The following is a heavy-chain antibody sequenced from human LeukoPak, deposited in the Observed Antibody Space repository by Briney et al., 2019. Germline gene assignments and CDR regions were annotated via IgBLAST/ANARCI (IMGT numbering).Heavy chain of an antibody. J-gene: IGHJ4*02. Sequence: GGSLRLSCAAYGFTVSSNYMSWVRQAPGKGLEWVSVIYSGGSTYYADSVKGRFTISRDNSKNTLYLQMNSLRAEDTAVYYCARAQQWLYFDYWGQGTLVTVSS. CDR1: GFTVSSNY. V-gene: IGHV3-53*01. CDR3: ARAQQWLYFDY. D-gene: IGHD3-22*01. CDR2: IYSGGST.